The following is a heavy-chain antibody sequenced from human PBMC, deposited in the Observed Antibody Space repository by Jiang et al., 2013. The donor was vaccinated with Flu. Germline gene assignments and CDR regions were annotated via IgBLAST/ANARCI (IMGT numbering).Heavy chain of an antibody. CDR3: ASTLRYFEPLNASADWFDP. Sequence: SGAEVKKPGSSVKVSCKASGGTFSSYAISWVRQAPGQGLEWMGRIIPILGIANYAQKFQGRVTITADKSTSTAYMELSSLRSEDTAVYYCASTLRYFEPLNASADWFDPWGQGTLVTVSS. V-gene: IGHV1-69*04. D-gene: IGHD3-9*01. CDR1: GGTFSSYA. J-gene: IGHJ5*02. CDR2: IIPILGIA.